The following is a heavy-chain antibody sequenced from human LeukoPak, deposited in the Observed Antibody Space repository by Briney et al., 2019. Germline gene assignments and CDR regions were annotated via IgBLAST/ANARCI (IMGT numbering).Heavy chain of an antibody. V-gene: IGHV3-48*02. CDR3: ASQYGDYHLFHH. CDR1: GFTFGSYS. D-gene: IGHD4-17*01. J-gene: IGHJ1*01. Sequence: GGSLRLSCAASGFTFGSYSMNWVRQAPGKGLEWVSYISSSSSTIYYADSVKGRFTISRDNAKNSLYLQMNSLRDEDTAVYYCASQYGDYHLFHHWGQGTLVTVSS. CDR2: ISSSSSTI.